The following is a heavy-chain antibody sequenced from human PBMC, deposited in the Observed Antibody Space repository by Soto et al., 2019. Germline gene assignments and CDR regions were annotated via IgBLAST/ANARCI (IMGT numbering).Heavy chain of an antibody. CDR1: GFTFSSYA. D-gene: IGHD3-3*01. Sequence: GGSLRLSCAASGFTFSSYAMSWVRQAPGRGLEWVSAISGSGGSTYYADSVKGRFTISRDNSKNTLYLQMNSLRAEDTAVYYCAKTYPNYDFWSGYYNPGGFDYWGQGTLVTVSS. CDR3: AKTYPNYDFWSGYYNPGGFDY. V-gene: IGHV3-23*01. J-gene: IGHJ4*02. CDR2: ISGSGGST.